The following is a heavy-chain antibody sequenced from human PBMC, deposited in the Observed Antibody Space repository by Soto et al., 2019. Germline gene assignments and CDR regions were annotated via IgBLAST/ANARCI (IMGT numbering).Heavy chain of an antibody. CDR3: EAEMTFGKLSVV. Sequence: QVQLVQSGAEVKKPGSSVKVSCKASGDTDTNYVISWVRQAPGQGLEWMGGIFPKFGTTYSAQKLQDRLTITADESTSTVYMQLSTLRLDDSAVYYCEAEMTFGKLSVVWGQGTTVTVSS. V-gene: IGHV1-69*01. J-gene: IGHJ6*02. CDR1: GDTDTNYV. D-gene: IGHD3-16*02. CDR2: IFPKFGTT.